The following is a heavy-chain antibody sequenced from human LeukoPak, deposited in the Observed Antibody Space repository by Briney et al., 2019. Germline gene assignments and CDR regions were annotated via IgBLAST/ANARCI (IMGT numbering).Heavy chain of an antibody. J-gene: IGHJ4*01. CDR2: FDPEDGET. Sequence: ASVKVSCTVSGYTLTELSMHWVRQAPGKGLEWMGGFDPEDGETIYAQKFQGRVTMTEDTSTDTAYMELSSLRSEDTAVYYCATETMYSSGWHRFDYWGHGTLVTVSS. D-gene: IGHD6-19*01. CDR1: GYTLTELS. V-gene: IGHV1-24*01. CDR3: ATETMYSSGWHRFDY.